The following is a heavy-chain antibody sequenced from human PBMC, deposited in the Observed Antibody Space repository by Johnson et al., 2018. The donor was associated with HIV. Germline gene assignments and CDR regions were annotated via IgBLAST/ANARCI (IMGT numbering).Heavy chain of an antibody. J-gene: IGHJ3*02. D-gene: IGHD1-26*01. V-gene: IGHV3-9*01. CDR2: INWNSGSR. CDR3: ARAVGAGGI. Sequence: VQLVESGGGVVQSGRSLRLSCAASGFTFDDYAMHWVRQAPGKGPEWVSGINWNSGSRGYADSVKGRFTISRDNVKNSLYLQMNSLRAEDTAVYYCARAVGAGGIWGQGTMVTVSS. CDR1: GFTFDDYA.